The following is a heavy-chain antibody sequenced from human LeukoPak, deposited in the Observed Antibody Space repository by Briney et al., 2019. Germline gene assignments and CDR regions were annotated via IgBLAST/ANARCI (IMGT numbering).Heavy chain of an antibody. V-gene: IGHV3-74*01. J-gene: IGHJ4*02. CDR3: AKVYWASRYNWNDLPPFGDY. CDR2: INSDGSST. D-gene: IGHD1-20*01. Sequence: PGGSLRLSCAASGFTFSSYWMHWVRQAPGKGLVWVSRINSDGSSTSYADSVKGRFTISRDNSKNTLYLQMNSLRAEDTAVYYCAKVYWASRYNWNDLPPFGDYWGQGTLVTVSS. CDR1: GFTFSSYW.